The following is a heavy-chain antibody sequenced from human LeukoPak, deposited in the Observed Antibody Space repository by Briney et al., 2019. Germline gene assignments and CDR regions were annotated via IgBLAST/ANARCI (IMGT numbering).Heavy chain of an antibody. J-gene: IGHJ4*02. CDR1: GYTFTGHY. CDR3: AREEYYDSWSGYQSRDY. D-gene: IGHD3-3*01. V-gene: IGHV1-2*02. CDR2: INPNSGGT. Sequence: GASVKVSCKASGYTFTGHYMHWVRQAPGQGLEWMGWINPNSGGTNYAQKFQGRVTMTRDTSISTAYMELSRLRSDDTAVYYCAREEYYDSWSGYQSRDYWGQGTLVTVSS.